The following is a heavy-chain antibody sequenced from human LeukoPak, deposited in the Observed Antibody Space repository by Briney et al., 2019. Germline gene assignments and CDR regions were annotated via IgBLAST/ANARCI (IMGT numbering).Heavy chain of an antibody. V-gene: IGHV1-46*01. CDR3: ARGYSSPYRIDY. CDR1: GYTFTNDY. D-gene: IGHD6-19*01. J-gene: IGHJ4*02. Sequence: ASVKVSCKASGYTFTNDYMHWVRQAPGQGLEWMGVINPSGDSTRYEQKFQDRVTMTRETSTRTVYMELSSLRSEDTAVYYCARGYSSPYRIDYWGQGTLVTVSS. CDR2: INPSGDST.